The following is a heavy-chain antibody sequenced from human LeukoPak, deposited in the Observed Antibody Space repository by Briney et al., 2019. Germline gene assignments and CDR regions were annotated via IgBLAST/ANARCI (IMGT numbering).Heavy chain of an antibody. J-gene: IGHJ4*02. CDR1: GFTFSSYA. Sequence: GGSLRLSCAASGFTFSSYAMSWVRQAPGKGLEWVSAISGSGGSTYYADSVKGRFTTSRDNSKNTLYLQMNSLRAEDTAVYYCARLWFGELSGFDYWGQGTLVTVSS. D-gene: IGHD3-10*01. V-gene: IGHV3-23*01. CDR2: ISGSGGST. CDR3: ARLWFGELSGFDY.